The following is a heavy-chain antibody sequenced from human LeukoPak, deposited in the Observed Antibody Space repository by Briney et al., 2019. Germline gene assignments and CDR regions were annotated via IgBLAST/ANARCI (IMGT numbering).Heavy chain of an antibody. CDR2: MNPNSGNT. CDR3: ATSAKTDYYYYYGMDV. Sequence: GASVKVSCKASGYTFTSYDINWVRQATGQGLEWMGWMNPNSGNTGYAQKFQGRVTMTRNTSISTAYMGLSSLRSEDTAVYYCATSAKTDYYYYYGMDVWGQGTTVTVSS. CDR1: GYTFTSYD. V-gene: IGHV1-8*01. J-gene: IGHJ6*02. D-gene: IGHD1-1*01.